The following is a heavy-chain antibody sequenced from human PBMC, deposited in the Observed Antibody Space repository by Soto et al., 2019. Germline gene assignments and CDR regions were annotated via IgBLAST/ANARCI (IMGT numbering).Heavy chain of an antibody. J-gene: IGHJ6*02. CDR2: IGSGGDT. CDR3: TRKTPPTGMEV. CDR1: GFTLSSYD. D-gene: IGHD2-15*01. Sequence: EVQLVESGGGLVQPGGSLRLSCAASGFTLSSYDIHWVRQATGEGLAWVSGIGSGGDTHYADSVKGRFIISREAGKNSLDLQMNNLRVGDTAVYYCTRKTPPTGMEVWGQGATVTVSS. V-gene: IGHV3-13*01.